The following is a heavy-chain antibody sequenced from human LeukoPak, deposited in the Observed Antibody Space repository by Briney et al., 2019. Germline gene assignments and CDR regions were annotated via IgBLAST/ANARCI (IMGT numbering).Heavy chain of an antibody. CDR3: ARDQVVFGVVIPLKNWFDP. J-gene: IGHJ5*02. Sequence: PGRSLRLSCAASGFTFSSYGMHWVRQAPGQGLEWMGRIIPILGIANYAQKFQGRVTITADKSTSTAYMELSSLRSEDTAVYYCARDQVVFGVVIPLKNWFDPWGQGTLVTVSS. D-gene: IGHD3-3*01. V-gene: IGHV1-69*04. CDR1: GFTFSSYG. CDR2: IIPILGIA.